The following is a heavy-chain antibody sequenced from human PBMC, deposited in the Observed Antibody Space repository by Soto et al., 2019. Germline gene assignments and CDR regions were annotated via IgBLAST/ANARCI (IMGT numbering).Heavy chain of an antibody. D-gene: IGHD1-1*01. J-gene: IGHJ4*02. CDR2: ISSSGSTI. CDR3: ARVKTGGNWNDY. V-gene: IGHV3-21*04. Sequence: EVQLVESGGGLVKPGGSLRLSCAASGFTFSSYSMNWVRQAPGKGLEWVSSISSSGSTIYYADSVKGRFTISRDNAKNSLYLQMNSLRAEDTAVYYCARVKTGGNWNDYWGQGTLVTVSS. CDR1: GFTFSSYS.